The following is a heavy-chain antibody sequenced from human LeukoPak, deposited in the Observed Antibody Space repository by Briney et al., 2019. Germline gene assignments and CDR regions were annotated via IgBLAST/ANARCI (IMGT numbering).Heavy chain of an antibody. V-gene: IGHV3-7*01. J-gene: IGHJ4*02. D-gene: IGHD3-10*01. CDR1: GFTFSSYW. CDR3: ARARAYGSGSNYYFDY. CDR2: IKQDGSEK. Sequence: PGGSLRLSCAASGFTFSSYWMSWVRQAPGKGLEWVANIKQDGSEKYYVDSVKGRFTISRDNAKNSLYLQMNSLRAEDTAVYYCARARAYGSGSNYYFDYWGQGTLVTVSS.